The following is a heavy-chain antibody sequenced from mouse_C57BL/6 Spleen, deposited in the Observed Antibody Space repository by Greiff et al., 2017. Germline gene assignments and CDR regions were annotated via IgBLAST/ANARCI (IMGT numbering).Heavy chain of an antibody. J-gene: IGHJ2*01. Sequence: VQLQQSGPELVKPGASVKISCKASGYAFSSSWMNWVKQRPGKGLEWIGRIYPGDGDTNYNGKFKGKATLTADKSSSTAYMQLSSLTSEDSAVYFCARWMITSYFDYWGQGTTLTVSS. CDR1: GYAFSSSW. D-gene: IGHD2-4*01. V-gene: IGHV1-82*01. CDR3: ARWMITSYFDY. CDR2: IYPGDGDT.